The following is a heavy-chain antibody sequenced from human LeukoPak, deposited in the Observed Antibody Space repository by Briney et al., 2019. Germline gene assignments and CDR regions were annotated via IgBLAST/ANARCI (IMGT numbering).Heavy chain of an antibody. CDR3: ARHASYGDKFDP. Sequence: SETLSLTCTVSGGSISSHYWGWIRQPPGKGLEWIGSLYFSGNTYYNPSLKSRATISVDTPKNHFSLKLSSVTAADTAVYYCARHASYGDKFDPWGQGTLVTVSS. D-gene: IGHD4-17*01. CDR2: LYFSGNT. CDR1: GGSISSHY. J-gene: IGHJ5*02. V-gene: IGHV4-39*01.